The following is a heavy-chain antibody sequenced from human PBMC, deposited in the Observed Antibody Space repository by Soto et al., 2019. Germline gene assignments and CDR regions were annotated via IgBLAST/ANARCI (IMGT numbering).Heavy chain of an antibody. CDR3: ARDQARYCSSTSCPTRYYGMDV. CDR2: INSDGSST. D-gene: IGHD2-2*01. V-gene: IGHV3-74*01. Sequence: SLRLSCAASGFTFSSYWMHWVRQAPGKGLVWVSRINSDGSSTSYADSVKGRFTISRDNAKNTLYLQMNSLRAEDTAVYYCARDQARYCSSTSCPTRYYGMDVWGQGTTVTVSS. CDR1: GFTFSSYW. J-gene: IGHJ6*02.